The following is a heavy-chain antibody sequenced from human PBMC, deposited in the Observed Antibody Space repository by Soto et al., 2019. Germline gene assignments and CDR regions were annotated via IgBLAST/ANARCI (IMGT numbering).Heavy chain of an antibody. CDR2: IYYSGST. D-gene: IGHD1-26*01. CDR3: ARARYRYYFDY. J-gene: IGHJ4*02. CDR1: GGSISSYY. Sequence: PSETLSLTCTVSGGSISSYYWSWIRQPPGKGLEWIGYIYYSGSTNYNPSLKSRVTISVDTSKNQFSLKLSSVTAADTAVYYCARARYRYYFDYWGQGTLVTVSS. V-gene: IGHV4-59*01.